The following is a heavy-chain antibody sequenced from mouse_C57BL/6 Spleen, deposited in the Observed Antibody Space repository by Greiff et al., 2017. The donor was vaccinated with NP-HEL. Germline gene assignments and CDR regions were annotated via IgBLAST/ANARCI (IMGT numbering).Heavy chain of an antibody. J-gene: IGHJ4*01. V-gene: IGHV5-4*03. Sequence: EVKLVESGGGLVKPGGSLKLSCAASGFTFSSYAMSWVRQTPEKRLEWVATISAGGSYTYYPDNVKGRFTISRDNAKNNLYLQMSHLKSEDTAMYYCARTSSGTGYAMDYWGQGTSVTVSS. CDR2: ISAGGSYT. CDR3: ARTSSGTGYAMDY. D-gene: IGHD4-1*01. CDR1: GFTFSSYA.